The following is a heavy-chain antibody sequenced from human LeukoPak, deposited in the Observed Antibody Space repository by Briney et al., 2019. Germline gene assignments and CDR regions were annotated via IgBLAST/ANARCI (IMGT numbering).Heavy chain of an antibody. D-gene: IGHD6-13*01. Sequence: PSETLSLTCAVYGGSFSGYYWRWIRQPPGKGLEWIGEINHSGSTNYNPSLKSRVTISVDTSKNQFSLKLSSVTAADTAVYYCARETTSSWYDLYYYYGMDVWGQGTTVTVSS. CDR1: GGSFSGYY. CDR3: ARETTSSWYDLYYYYGMDV. J-gene: IGHJ6*02. V-gene: IGHV4-34*01. CDR2: INHSGST.